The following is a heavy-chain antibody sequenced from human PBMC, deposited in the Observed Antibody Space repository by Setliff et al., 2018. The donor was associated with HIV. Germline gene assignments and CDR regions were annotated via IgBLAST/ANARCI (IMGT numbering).Heavy chain of an antibody. Sequence: PSETLSLTCAVYDGSFSGYYWSRIRQPPGKGLEWIGEIDHSGSTNYNPSLKSRVTISVDTSKKQFSLRLSSVTAADTAVYFCARALANWVGRRAFDIWGQGTMVT. J-gene: IGHJ3*02. CDR1: DGSFSGYY. D-gene: IGHD1-1*01. CDR2: IDHSGST. V-gene: IGHV4-34*01. CDR3: ARALANWVGRRAFDI.